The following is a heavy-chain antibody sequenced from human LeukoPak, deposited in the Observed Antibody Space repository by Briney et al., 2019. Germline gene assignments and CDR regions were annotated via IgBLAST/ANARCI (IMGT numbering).Heavy chain of an antibody. CDR1: GGSISSSSYY. J-gene: IGHJ4*02. D-gene: IGHD3-22*01. V-gene: IGHV4-39*01. Sequence: SETLSLTCTVSGGSISSSSYYWGWIRQPPGKGLEWIGSIYYSGSTYYNPSLKSRVTISVDTSKNQFSLKLGSVTAADTAVYYCAGRVYDSSGYYSDYFDYWGQGTLVTVSS. CDR3: AGRVYDSSGYYSDYFDY. CDR2: IYYSGST.